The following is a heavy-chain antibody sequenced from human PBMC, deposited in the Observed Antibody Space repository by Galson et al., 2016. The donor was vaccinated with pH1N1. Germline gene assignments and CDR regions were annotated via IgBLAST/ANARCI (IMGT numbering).Heavy chain of an antibody. CDR2: IYYSGRT. CDR3: ARQRAAAGTFYFDY. D-gene: IGHD6-13*01. CDR1: GGSISSGGYY. V-gene: IGHV4-31*03. Sequence: TLSLTCTVSGGSISSGGYYWSWIRQHPGKGLEWIGCIYYSGRTYYNPSLESRVTISVDTSKNQFSLKLSSVTAADTAVYYCARQRAAAGTFYFDYWGQGTLVTVSS. J-gene: IGHJ4*02.